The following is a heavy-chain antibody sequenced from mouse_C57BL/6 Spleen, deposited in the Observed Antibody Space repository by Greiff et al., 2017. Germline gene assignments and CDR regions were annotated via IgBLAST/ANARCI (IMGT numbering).Heavy chain of an antibody. J-gene: IGHJ2*01. Sequence: QVQLQQSGPELVKPGASVKISCKASGYSFTSYYIHWVKQRPGQGLEWIGWIYPGSGNTKYNEKFKGKATLPADTSSSTAYMQLSSLTSEDSAVYYCAGSRLFSDFSFDYWGQGTTLTVSS. CDR1: GYSFTSYY. D-gene: IGHD2-4*01. V-gene: IGHV1-66*01. CDR2: IYPGSGNT. CDR3: AGSRLFSDFSFDY.